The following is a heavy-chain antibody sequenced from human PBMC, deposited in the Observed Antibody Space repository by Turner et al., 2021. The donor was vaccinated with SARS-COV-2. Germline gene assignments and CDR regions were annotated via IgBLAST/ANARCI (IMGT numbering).Heavy chain of an antibody. CDR2: INQDGSEK. CDR1: GFTFSRYL. J-gene: IGHJ5*02. D-gene: IGHD3-3*01. CDR3: ARDRPQYYDFWSGYWWFDP. V-gene: IGHV3-7*03. Sequence: EVQLVESGGGLVQPGGSLRPCCAASGFTFSRYLMSWVRQAPGKGLEWVANINQDGSEKYYVDSVKGRFTISRDNAKNSLYLQMNSLRAEDTAVYYCARDRPQYYDFWSGYWWFDPWGQGTLVTVSS.